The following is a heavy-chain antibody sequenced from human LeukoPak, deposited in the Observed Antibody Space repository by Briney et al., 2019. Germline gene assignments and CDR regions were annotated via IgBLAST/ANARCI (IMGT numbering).Heavy chain of an antibody. CDR3: ARGGRGSRAADPYYFDY. CDR1: GYTFTSYY. D-gene: IGHD6-13*01. CDR2: INPSGGST. Sequence: ASVKVSCKASGYTFTSYYMHWVRQAPGQGLEWMGIINPSGGSTSYAQKFQGRVTMTRDTSTSTVYMELSSLRSEDTAVYYCARGGRGSRAADPYYFDYWGQGTLVTVSS. J-gene: IGHJ4*02. V-gene: IGHV1-46*01.